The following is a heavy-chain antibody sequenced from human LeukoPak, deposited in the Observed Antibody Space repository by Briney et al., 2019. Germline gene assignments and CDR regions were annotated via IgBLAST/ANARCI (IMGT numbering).Heavy chain of an antibody. CDR3: ARARGHWNYDF. V-gene: IGHV1-18*01. J-gene: IGHJ4*02. CDR2: ITTYNANT. D-gene: IGHD1-7*01. CDR1: GYTFTGYG. Sequence: ASVKVSCKASGYTFTGYGISWVRQAPGQGLEWMGWITTYNANTNYAQKLQGRVTMTTDTSTSTAYMELWSLRSDDTAVYYCARARGHWNYDFWGQGTLVTVSS.